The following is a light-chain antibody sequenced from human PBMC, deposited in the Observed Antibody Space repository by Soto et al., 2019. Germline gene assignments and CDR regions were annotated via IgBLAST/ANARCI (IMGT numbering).Light chain of an antibody. CDR2: GTT. CDR3: QQYGSSPPT. V-gene: IGKV3-20*01. J-gene: IGKJ4*01. Sequence: EIVLTQSPGTVSLSPGETASLSCRASQTVSGSYLAWYQQKPGQAPRLLIYGTTTRATGVPDRFSGGGSGAELKLPISGLQPEDLAFYHCQQYGSSPPTFGGGTKLEIK. CDR1: QTVSGSY.